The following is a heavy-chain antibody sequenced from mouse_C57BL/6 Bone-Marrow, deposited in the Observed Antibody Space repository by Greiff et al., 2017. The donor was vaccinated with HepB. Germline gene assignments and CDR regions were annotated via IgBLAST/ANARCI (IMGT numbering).Heavy chain of an antibody. V-gene: IGHV1-55*01. CDR3: ARERGLLLHFDY. CDR2: IYPGSGST. J-gene: IGHJ2*01. D-gene: IGHD2-3*01. CDR1: GYTFTSYW. Sequence: QVQLQQPGAELVKPGASVKMSCKASGYTFTSYWITWVKQRPGQGLEWIGDIYPGSGSTNYNEKFKSKATLTVDTSSSTAYMQLSSLTSKDSAVYYFARERGLLLHFDYWGQGTTLTVSS.